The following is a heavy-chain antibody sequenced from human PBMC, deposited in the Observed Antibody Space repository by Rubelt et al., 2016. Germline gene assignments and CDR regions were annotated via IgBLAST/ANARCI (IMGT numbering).Heavy chain of an antibody. Sequence: QVQLQESGPGLVKPSETLSLTCTVSGGSVSSTNYYWGWIRQPPGKGLEWIGNIYYSGRTNYNPSLKSRVTISVDKSKNQFSLRLTSVTAADTAVYYCARVNRYYFDYWGQGTLVTVSS. CDR2: IYYSGRT. CDR3: ARVNRYYFDY. CDR1: GGSVSSTNYY. V-gene: IGHV4-39*07. J-gene: IGHJ4*02.